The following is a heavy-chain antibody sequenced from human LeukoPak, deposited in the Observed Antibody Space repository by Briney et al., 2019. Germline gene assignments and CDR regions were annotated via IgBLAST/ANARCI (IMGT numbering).Heavy chain of an antibody. Sequence: GRSLRLSCAASGLTFSSYAMHWVRQAPGKGLEWVAAISYDGSQKYYADSLKGRFTISRDNSKNTVNLQMNSLRAEDTAMYYCATGTTGTTWSYGLDVWGQGTTVTVSS. D-gene: IGHD1-1*01. CDR2: ISYDGSQK. CDR1: GLTFSSYA. CDR3: ATGTTGTTWSYGLDV. J-gene: IGHJ6*02. V-gene: IGHV3-30*04.